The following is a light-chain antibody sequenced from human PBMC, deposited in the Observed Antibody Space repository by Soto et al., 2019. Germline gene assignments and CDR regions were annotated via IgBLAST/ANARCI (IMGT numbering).Light chain of an antibody. Sequence: EIVLTQSPGTLSLSPGERATLSCRASQSVSSSYLAWYQQKPGQAPRLIIYGASSRATGIPHRFSGSGSGTNFSITISRLEPEDFAVYYCQQYGSSPRYTFGQGTKLEIK. CDR2: GAS. CDR3: QQYGSSPRYT. J-gene: IGKJ2*01. V-gene: IGKV3-20*01. CDR1: QSVSSSY.